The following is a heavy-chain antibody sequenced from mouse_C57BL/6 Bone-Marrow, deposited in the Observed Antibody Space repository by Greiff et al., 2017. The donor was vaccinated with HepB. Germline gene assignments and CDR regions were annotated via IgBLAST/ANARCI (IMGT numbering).Heavy chain of an antibody. CDR1: GYAFTNYL. CDR3: AREGCYAMDY. CDR2: INPGSGGT. V-gene: IGHV1-54*01. Sequence: VQLQESGAELVRPGTSVKVSCKASGYAFTNYLIEWVKQRPGQGLEWIGVINPGSGGTNYNEKFKGKATLTADKSSSTAYMQLSSLTSEDSAVYFCAREGCYAMDYWGQGTSVTVSS. J-gene: IGHJ4*01.